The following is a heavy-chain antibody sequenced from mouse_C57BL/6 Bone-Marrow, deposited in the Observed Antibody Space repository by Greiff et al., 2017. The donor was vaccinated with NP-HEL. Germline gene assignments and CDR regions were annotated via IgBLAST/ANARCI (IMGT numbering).Heavy chain of an antibody. V-gene: IGHV5-17*01. CDR2: ISSGSSTI. CDR3: ATGYYGSSYGGFAY. CDR1: GFTFSDYG. D-gene: IGHD1-1*01. Sequence: EVHLVESGGGLVKPGGSLKLSCAASGFTFSDYGMHWVRQAPEKGLEWVAYISSGSSTIYYADTVKGRFTISRDNAKNTLFLQMTSLRSEDTAMYYCATGYYGSSYGGFAYWGQGTLVTVSA. J-gene: IGHJ3*01.